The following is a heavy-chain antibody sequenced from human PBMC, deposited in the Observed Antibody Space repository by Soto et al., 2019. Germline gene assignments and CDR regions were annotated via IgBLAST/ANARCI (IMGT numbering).Heavy chain of an antibody. D-gene: IGHD3-10*01. J-gene: IGHJ5*02. V-gene: IGHV5-51*01. CDR2: IYPGDSDT. CDR3: ARHGLLWFGELSSPTLNWFDP. Sequence: GESLKISCKGSGYSFTSYWIGWVRQMPGKGLEWMGIIYPGDSDTRYSPSFQGQVTISADKSISTAYLQWSSLKASDTAMYYCARHGLLWFGELSSPTLNWFDPWGQGTLVTVSS. CDR1: GYSFTSYW.